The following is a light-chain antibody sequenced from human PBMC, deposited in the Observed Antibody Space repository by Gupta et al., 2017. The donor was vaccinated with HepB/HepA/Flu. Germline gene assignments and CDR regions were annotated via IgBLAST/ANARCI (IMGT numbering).Light chain of an antibody. CDR2: DVS. CDR3: SSYTSSSTLV. V-gene: IGLV2-14*03. CDR1: SSDVGGYNY. Sequence: SALTRPASVSGSPGQSIPISCTGTSSDVGGYNYVSWYQQHPGKAPKLMIYDVSNRPSGVSNRFSGSKSGNTASLTISGLQAEDEADYYCSSYTSSSTLVCGGGTKLTVL. J-gene: IGLJ2*01.